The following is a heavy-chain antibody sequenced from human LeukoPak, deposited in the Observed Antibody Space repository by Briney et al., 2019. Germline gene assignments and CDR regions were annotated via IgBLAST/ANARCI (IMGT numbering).Heavy chain of an antibody. J-gene: IGHJ4*02. V-gene: IGHV3-23*01. CDR3: AKDGFLSGYYSGFDY. Sequence: GGSLRLSCAASGFTFSSYAMSWVRQAPGKGLEWVSAISGSGGSTYYADSVKGRFTISRDNSKNTLYLQMNSLRAEDTAVYYCAKDGFLSGYYSGFDYWGQGTLVTVSS. CDR1: GFTFSSYA. D-gene: IGHD3-3*01. CDR2: ISGSGGST.